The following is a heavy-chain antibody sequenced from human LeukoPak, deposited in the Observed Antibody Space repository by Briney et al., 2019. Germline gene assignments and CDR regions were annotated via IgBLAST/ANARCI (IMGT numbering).Heavy chain of an antibody. CDR3: GRLDCISHRCYNY. J-gene: IGHJ4*02. CDR2: INYNGHT. D-gene: IGHD2-15*01. CDR1: GVSISTVC. Sequence: SETLSLTCIVSGVSISTVCWSWIRQSPGKGMEWIGYINYNGHTEYNPSLKSGVTISVKRSKNHVSRKMKSVTRADPPIIYCGRLDCISHRCYNYWGLGTLVTVSS. V-gene: IGHV4-59*08.